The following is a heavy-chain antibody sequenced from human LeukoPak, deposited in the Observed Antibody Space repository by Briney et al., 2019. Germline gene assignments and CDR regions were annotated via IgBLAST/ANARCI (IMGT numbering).Heavy chain of an antibody. V-gene: IGHV1-18*01. CDR1: GYTFTSYG. J-gene: IGHJ5*02. CDR3: ARDIGYCSGSSCHGFWFDL. CDR2: ISAYNGNT. Sequence: GASVKVSCKASGYTFTSYGISWVRQAPGQGLEWMGWISAYNGNTNYAQKLQGRVTMTTDTSTSTAYMELRSLRSDDTAVYYCARDIGYCSGSSCHGFWFDLWGQGTLVTVSS. D-gene: IGHD2-15*01.